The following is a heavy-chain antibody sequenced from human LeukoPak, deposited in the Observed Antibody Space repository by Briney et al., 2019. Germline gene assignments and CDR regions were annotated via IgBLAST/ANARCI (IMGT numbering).Heavy chain of an antibody. J-gene: IGHJ4*02. CDR1: GFTFSSYS. V-gene: IGHV3-48*01. D-gene: IGHD5-12*01. CDR3: AREGGIVATIYFDY. Sequence: GGSLRLSCAASGFTFSSYSMNWVRQAPGKGLEWVSYISSSSSTIYYADSVKGRFTISRDNAKNSLYLQMNSLRAEDTAVYYCAREGGIVATIYFDYWGQGTLVTVSS. CDR2: ISSSSSTI.